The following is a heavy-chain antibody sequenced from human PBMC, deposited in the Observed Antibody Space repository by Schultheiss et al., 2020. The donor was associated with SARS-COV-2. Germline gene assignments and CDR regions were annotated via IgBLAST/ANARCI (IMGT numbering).Heavy chain of an antibody. V-gene: IGHV3-23*01. Sequence: GGSLRLSCAASGFTFSSYAMSWVRQAPGKGLEWVSAISGSGGSTYYADSVKGRFTISRDNFKNTLYMQANSLTAEDTAVYYCAKAGYYRDTSSYIDSWGQGTLVTVSS. CDR3: AKAGYYRDTSSYIDS. CDR2: ISGSGGST. CDR1: GFTFSSYA. J-gene: IGHJ4*02. D-gene: IGHD3-22*01.